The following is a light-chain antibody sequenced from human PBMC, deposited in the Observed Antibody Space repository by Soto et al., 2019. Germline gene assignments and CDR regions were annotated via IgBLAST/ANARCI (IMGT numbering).Light chain of an antibody. Sequence: EIVLTQSPGTLSLSPGERATLPCRASQSVRGSYLAWYQQKPGQAPRLLIYDASSRATGIPDRFSGSGSGTDFTLTVSRLEPEDFAVYYCQHYGSSPWTFGQGTKVEIK. CDR1: QSVRGSY. CDR3: QHYGSSPWT. V-gene: IGKV3-20*01. CDR2: DAS. J-gene: IGKJ1*01.